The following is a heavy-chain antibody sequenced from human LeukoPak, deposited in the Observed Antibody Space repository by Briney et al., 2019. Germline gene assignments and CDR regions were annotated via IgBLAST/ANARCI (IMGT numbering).Heavy chain of an antibody. Sequence: TAPETLSLTCTVSGGSISSYYWSWIRQPPGKGLEWIGYIYYSGSTNYNPSLKSRVTISVDTSKNQFSLKLSSVTAADTAVYYCARGGLWSSSGLDYWGQGTLVTVSS. CDR1: GGSISSYY. V-gene: IGHV4-59*01. CDR2: IYYSGST. D-gene: IGHD5-18*01. CDR3: ARGGLWSSSGLDY. J-gene: IGHJ4*02.